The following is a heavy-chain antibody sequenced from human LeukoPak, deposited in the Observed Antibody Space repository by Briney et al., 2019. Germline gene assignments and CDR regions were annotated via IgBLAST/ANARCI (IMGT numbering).Heavy chain of an antibody. CDR2: ISGDGAST. D-gene: IGHD2-15*01. CDR1: GFTFSSYV. Sequence: GVSLRLSCSASGFTFSSYVMHWVRQAPGKGLEYVSGISGDGASTYFADSVKGRFTISRDNSKNTLYVQMTSLRAEDTAVYYCVYQVQGVVEWGQGTLVTVSS. V-gene: IGHV3-64*05. J-gene: IGHJ4*02. CDR3: VYQVQGVVE.